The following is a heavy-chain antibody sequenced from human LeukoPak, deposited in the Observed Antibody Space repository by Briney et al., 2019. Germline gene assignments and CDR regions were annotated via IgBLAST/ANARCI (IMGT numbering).Heavy chain of an antibody. CDR1: GGSISSGDYY. D-gene: IGHD3-22*01. V-gene: IGHV4-30-4*01. CDR2: IYYSGST. J-gene: IGHJ4*02. CDR3: ARVVYYDSSGYDY. Sequence: PSETLSLTCTVSGGSISSGDYYWSWIRQPPGKGLEWIGYIYYSGSTYYNPSLKSRVTISVDTSKNQFSLKLSSVTAADTAVYYCARVVYYDSSGYDYWGQGTLVTVSP.